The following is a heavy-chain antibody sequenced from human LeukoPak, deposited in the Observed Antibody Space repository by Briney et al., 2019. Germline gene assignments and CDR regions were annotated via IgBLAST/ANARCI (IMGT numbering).Heavy chain of an antibody. CDR1: GFTFSSYA. Sequence: GRSLRLSCAASGFTFSSYAMHWVRQAPGKGLEWVAVISYDGSNKYYADSVKGRFTISRDNSKNTLYLQMNSLRAEDTAVYYCARAFDIVVVVAATSAFDYWGQGTLVTVSS. J-gene: IGHJ4*02. CDR3: ARAFDIVVVVAATSAFDY. V-gene: IGHV3-30-3*01. D-gene: IGHD2-15*01. CDR2: ISYDGSNK.